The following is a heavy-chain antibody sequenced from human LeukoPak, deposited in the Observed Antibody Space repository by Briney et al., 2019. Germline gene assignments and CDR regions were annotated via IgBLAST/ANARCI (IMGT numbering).Heavy chain of an antibody. Sequence: PGGSLRLSCAASGFTFSSYAMSWVRQAPGKGLEWVSAISGSGGSTYYADSVKGRFTISRDNSKNTLYLQMNSLRAEDTAVYYCANFNAGDSSGYYSAFDIWAKGQWSPSLQ. CDR2: ISGSGGST. D-gene: IGHD3-22*01. V-gene: IGHV3-23*01. CDR3: ANFNAGDSSGYYSAFDI. CDR1: GFTFSSYA. J-gene: IGHJ3*02.